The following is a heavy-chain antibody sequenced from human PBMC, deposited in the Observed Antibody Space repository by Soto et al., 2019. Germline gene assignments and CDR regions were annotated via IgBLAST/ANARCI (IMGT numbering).Heavy chain of an antibody. J-gene: IGHJ4*02. Sequence: ESGGGVVQPGRSLRLSCAASGFTFSSYGMHWVRQAPGKGLEWVAVISYDGSNKYYADSVKGRFTISRDNSKNTLYLQMNSLRAEDTAVYYCAKEYILTGYSALGLPLYYFDYWGQGTLVTVSS. CDR3: AKEYILTGYSALGLPLYYFDY. D-gene: IGHD3-9*01. V-gene: IGHV3-30*18. CDR1: GFTFSSYG. CDR2: ISYDGSNK.